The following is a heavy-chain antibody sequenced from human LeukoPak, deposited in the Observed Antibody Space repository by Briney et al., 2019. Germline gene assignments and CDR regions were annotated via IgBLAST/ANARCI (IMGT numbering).Heavy chain of an antibody. D-gene: IGHD6-13*01. CDR3: ARTYSSSWFDY. V-gene: IGHV4-61*01. J-gene: IGHJ4*02. CDR1: GYSISSGYY. Sequence: PSETLSLTCIVSGYSISSGYYWGWIRQPPGKGLEWIGYIYYSGSTNYNPSLKSRVTISVDTSKNQFSLKLSSVTAADTAVYYCARTYSSSWFDYWGQGTLVTVSS. CDR2: IYYSGST.